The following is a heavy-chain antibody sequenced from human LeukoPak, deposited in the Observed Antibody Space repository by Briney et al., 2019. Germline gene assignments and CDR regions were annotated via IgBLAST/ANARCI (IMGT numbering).Heavy chain of an antibody. CDR1: GFTFSSYA. Sequence: PGGSLRLSCAASGFTFSSYAMHWVRQAPGKGLEWVAVISYDGSNKYYADSVKGRFTISRDNSKNTLYLQMNSLRAEDTAVYYCARDMGRYCSSTSCPSWFDPWGQGTLVTVSS. D-gene: IGHD2-2*01. J-gene: IGHJ5*02. CDR3: ARDMGRYCSSTSCPSWFDP. V-gene: IGHV3-30-3*01. CDR2: ISYDGSNK.